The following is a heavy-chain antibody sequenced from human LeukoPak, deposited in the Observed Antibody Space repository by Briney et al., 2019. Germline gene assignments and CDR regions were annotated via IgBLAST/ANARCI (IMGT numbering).Heavy chain of an antibody. CDR2: ISSSGSTI. CDR3: AGRVKYYYGMDV. CDR1: GFTFSSYE. Sequence: GGSLRLSCAASGFTFSSYEMNWVRQAPGKGLEWVSYISSSGSTIYYADSVKGRFTISRDNAKNSLYLQMNSLRAEDTAVYYCAGRVKYYYGMDVWGQGNTVTVSS. V-gene: IGHV3-48*03. D-gene: IGHD2-15*01. J-gene: IGHJ6*02.